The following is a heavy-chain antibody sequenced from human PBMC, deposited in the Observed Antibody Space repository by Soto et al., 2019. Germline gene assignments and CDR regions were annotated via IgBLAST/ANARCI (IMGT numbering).Heavy chain of an antibody. D-gene: IGHD3-9*01. V-gene: IGHV3-49*04. CDR2: IRSKAYGGTT. CDR3: TRSELRYFDWFVSAAFDI. Sequence: GGSLSLSCTASGFTFGYYAMIWVLQAPGKGLEWVGFIRSKAYGGTTEYAASVKGRFTISRDDSKSIAYLQMNSLKTEDTAVYYCTRSELRYFDWFVSAAFDIWGQGTMVTVSS. CDR1: GFTFGYYA. J-gene: IGHJ3*02.